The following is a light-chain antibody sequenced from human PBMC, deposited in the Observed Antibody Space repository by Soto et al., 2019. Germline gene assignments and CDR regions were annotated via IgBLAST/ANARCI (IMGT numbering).Light chain of an antibody. CDR1: QSVSSNY. V-gene: IGKV3-20*01. Sequence: EIVLTQSPGTLSLSPGERATLSCRASQSVSSNYLAWYQQKTGQAPRLLIYGASTRATGIPDRFSGSGSGTDFTLTISRLEPEDFAVYYCQQCGSSLFTSGPGTKVDI. J-gene: IGKJ3*01. CDR2: GAS. CDR3: QQCGSSLFT.